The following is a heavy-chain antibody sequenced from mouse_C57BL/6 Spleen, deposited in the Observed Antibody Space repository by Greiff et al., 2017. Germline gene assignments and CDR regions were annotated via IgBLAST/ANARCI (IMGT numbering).Heavy chain of an antibody. CDR2: IDPSDSYT. D-gene: IGHD3-2*02. CDR3: AGRTAQADYLDY. V-gene: IGHV1-69*01. J-gene: IGHJ2*01. CDR1: GYTFTSYW. Sequence: QVQLQQSGAELVMPGASVKLSCKASGYTFTSYWMHWVKQRPGQGLEWIGEIDPSDSYTNYNQKFKGKSTLTVDKSSSTAYMQRSSLTSEDSAVYYCAGRTAQADYLDYWGQGTTLTVSS.